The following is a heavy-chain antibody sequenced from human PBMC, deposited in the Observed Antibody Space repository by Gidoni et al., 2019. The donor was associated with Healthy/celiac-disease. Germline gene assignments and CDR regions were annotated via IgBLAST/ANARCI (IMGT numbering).Heavy chain of an antibody. CDR1: GFTFSSDA. D-gene: IGHD3-22*01. Sequence: EVQLVESGGGLVQPGGSLRLSWAASGFTFSSDAMSWVRQALGKGLELVSAISGSGGSTYYADAVKGRFTISRDNSKNTLYLQMNSLRAEDTAVYYCAKDLSYDSSGYYSWREGYYFDYWGQGTLVTVSS. J-gene: IGHJ4*02. CDR2: ISGSGGST. CDR3: AKDLSYDSSGYYSWREGYYFDY. V-gene: IGHV3-23*04.